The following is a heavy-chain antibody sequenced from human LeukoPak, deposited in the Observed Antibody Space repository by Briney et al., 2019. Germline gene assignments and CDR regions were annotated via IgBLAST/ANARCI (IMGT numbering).Heavy chain of an antibody. Sequence: PGGSLRLSCAASGFTFSNYAMIWVRQAPGKGPEWVSVISGSGGSTYYADSVKGRFTISRDNSKNTLFLQMNSLRAEDTAVYYCAKKSVRPDWGQGTLVTVSS. CDR1: GFTFSNYA. V-gene: IGHV3-23*01. D-gene: IGHD2-2*01. CDR2: ISGSGGST. J-gene: IGHJ4*02. CDR3: AKKSVRPD.